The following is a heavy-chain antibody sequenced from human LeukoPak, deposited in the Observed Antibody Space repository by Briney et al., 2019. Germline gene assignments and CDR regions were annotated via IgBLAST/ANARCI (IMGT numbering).Heavy chain of an antibody. D-gene: IGHD2-2*01. Sequence: PGGSLRLSCAASGFTFSDYYMSWIRQAPGKGLEWVSYISGSSSHTDYADSLKGRFTISRDNAKNSLYLQMHSLRAEDTAVYYCARDRCSSTSCYNCYYGMDVWGQGTTVIVSS. CDR3: ARDRCSSTSCYNCYYGMDV. V-gene: IGHV3-11*05. CDR1: GFTFSDYY. J-gene: IGHJ6*01. CDR2: ISGSSSHT.